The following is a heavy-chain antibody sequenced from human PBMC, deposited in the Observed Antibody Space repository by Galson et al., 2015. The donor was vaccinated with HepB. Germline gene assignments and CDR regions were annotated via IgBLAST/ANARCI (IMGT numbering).Heavy chain of an antibody. Sequence: SVKVSCKASGGTFSSYAISWVRQAPGQGLEWMGGIIPIFGTANYAQKFQGRVTITADESTSTAYMELSSLRSEDTAVYYCARDGFDFSRGIRYYYGMDVWGQGTTVTVSS. CDR1: GGTFSSYA. J-gene: IGHJ6*02. D-gene: IGHD3-3*01. CDR2: IIPIFGTA. V-gene: IGHV1-69*13. CDR3: ARDGFDFSRGIRYYYGMDV.